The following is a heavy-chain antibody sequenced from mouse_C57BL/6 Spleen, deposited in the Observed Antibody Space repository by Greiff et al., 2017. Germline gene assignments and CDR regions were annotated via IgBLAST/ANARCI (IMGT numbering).Heavy chain of an antibody. CDR1: GFTFSDYY. V-gene: IGHV5-16*01. Sequence: EVMLVESEGGLVQPGSSMKLSCTASGFTFSDYYMAWVRQVPEKGLEWVANINYDGSSTYYLDSLKSRFIISRDNAKNILYLQMSSLKSEDTATYYCARGLVYWYFDVWGTGTTVTVSS. CDR2: INYDGSST. CDR3: ARGLVYWYFDV. J-gene: IGHJ1*03.